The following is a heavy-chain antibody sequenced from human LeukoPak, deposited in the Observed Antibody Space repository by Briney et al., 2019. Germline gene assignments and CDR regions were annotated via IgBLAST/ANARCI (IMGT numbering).Heavy chain of an antibody. CDR2: IWYDGSNK. CDR1: GFTFSSYG. Sequence: GRSLRLSCAASGFTFSSYGMHWVRQAPGKGLEWVAVIWYDGSNKYYADSVKGRFTISRDNAKNSLYLQMNSLRAEDTAVYYCARFTVTSFDYWGQGTLVTVSS. D-gene: IGHD4-17*01. V-gene: IGHV3-33*01. CDR3: ARFTVTSFDY. J-gene: IGHJ4*02.